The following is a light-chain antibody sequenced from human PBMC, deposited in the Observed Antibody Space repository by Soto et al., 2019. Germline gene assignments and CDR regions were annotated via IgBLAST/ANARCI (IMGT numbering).Light chain of an antibody. V-gene: IGKV3-15*01. CDR1: QSVSSN. CDR3: QQYNNWLRYT. Sequence: EIVMTQSPATLSVSPGERATLSCRASQSVSSNLAWYQQKPGQAPRLLIYGASTRATGIPARFSGSGSGTEFTLTISSLQSEDFAVYYYQQYNNWLRYTFGQGTKLEIK. J-gene: IGKJ2*01. CDR2: GAS.